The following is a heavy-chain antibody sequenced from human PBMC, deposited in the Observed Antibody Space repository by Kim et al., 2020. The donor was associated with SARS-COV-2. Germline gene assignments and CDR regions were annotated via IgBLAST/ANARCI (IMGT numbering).Heavy chain of an antibody. CDR3: ARVIRRDGYKPDY. D-gene: IGHD5-12*01. V-gene: IGHV4-34*01. CDR1: GGSFSGYY. Sequence: SETLSLTCAVYGGSFSGYYWSWIRQPPGKGLEWIGEINHSGSTNYNPSLKSRVTISVDTSKNQFSLKLSSVTAADTAVYYCARVIRRDGYKPDYWGQGTLVTVSS. CDR2: INHSGST. J-gene: IGHJ4*02.